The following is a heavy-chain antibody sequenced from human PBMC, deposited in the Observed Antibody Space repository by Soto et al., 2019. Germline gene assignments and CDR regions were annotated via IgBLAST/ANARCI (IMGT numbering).Heavy chain of an antibody. V-gene: IGHV1-69*13. J-gene: IGHJ5*02. CDR2: IIPIFGTA. D-gene: IGHD3-9*01. CDR1: GGTFSSYA. Sequence: SVKVSCKASGGTFSSYAISWVRQSPGQGLEWMGGIIPIFGTANYAQKFQGRVTITADESTSTAYMELSSLRSEDTAVYYCATAAGLVTHYGAFDPWRQGTLVTVSS. CDR3: ATAAGLVTHYGAFDP.